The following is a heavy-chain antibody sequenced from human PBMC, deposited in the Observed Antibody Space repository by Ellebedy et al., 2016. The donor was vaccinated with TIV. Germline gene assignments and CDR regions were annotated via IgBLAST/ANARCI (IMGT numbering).Heavy chain of an antibody. CDR1: GYTLTELS. CDR2: FDPEDGET. V-gene: IGHV1-24*01. CDR3: ARESRGEPGMPNTIDY. D-gene: IGHD1-14*01. J-gene: IGHJ4*02. Sequence: AASVKVSCKVSGYTLTELSMHWVRQAPGKGLEWMGGFDPEDGETIYAQKFQGRITMTEDTSTDTAYMELSSLRSDDTAVYYCARESRGEPGMPNTIDYWGQGTLVTVSS.